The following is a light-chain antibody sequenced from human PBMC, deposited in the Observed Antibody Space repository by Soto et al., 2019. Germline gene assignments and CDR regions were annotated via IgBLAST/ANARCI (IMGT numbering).Light chain of an antibody. J-gene: IGKJ1*01. CDR2: GAS. V-gene: IGKV3D-7*01. CDR3: LQHNTYPWT. CDR1: QSVSSSY. Sequence: EIVLTQSPGTLSLSPGERATLSCRASQSVSSSYLAWYQQKPGQAPRLLIYGASTRATGIPARFSGSGSGTEFTLTISSLQPEDFATYYCLQHNTYPWTFGQGTKVDIK.